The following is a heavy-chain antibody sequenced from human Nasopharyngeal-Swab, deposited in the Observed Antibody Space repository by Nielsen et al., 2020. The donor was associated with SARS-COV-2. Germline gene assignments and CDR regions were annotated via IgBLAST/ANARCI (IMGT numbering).Heavy chain of an antibody. V-gene: IGHV3-30*03. D-gene: IGHD3-9*01. CDR2: ISYDGSNK. Sequence: GESLKISCAASGSTFSSYGMHWVRQAPGKGLEWVAVISYDGSNKYYADSVKGRFTISRDNSKNTLYLQMNSLRDEDTAVYYCARDLSIGRYFDLYGMDVWGQGTTVTVSS. J-gene: IGHJ6*02. CDR1: GSTFSSYG. CDR3: ARDLSIGRYFDLYGMDV.